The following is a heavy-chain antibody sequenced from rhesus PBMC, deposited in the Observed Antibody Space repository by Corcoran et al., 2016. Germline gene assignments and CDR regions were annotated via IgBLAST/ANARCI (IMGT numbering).Heavy chain of an antibody. CDR3: TREAF. J-gene: IGHJ2*01. V-gene: IGHV1S9*01. CDR2: INPGNGNA. Sequence: QVQLVQSGAEVKKPGASVKLSCKASGYTFTSYYINWVSKAPGKVLEWMEWINPGNGNADYAQKFQARVTMTRDPSTSTAYRELSSLRSEDTAVYYCTREAFWGPGTPITISS. CDR1: GYTFTSYY.